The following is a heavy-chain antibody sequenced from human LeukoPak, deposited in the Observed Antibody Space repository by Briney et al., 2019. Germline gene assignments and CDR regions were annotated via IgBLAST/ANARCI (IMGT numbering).Heavy chain of an antibody. J-gene: IGHJ6*02. Sequence: GGSLRLSCAASGFTFRSYAVHWVRQVPGKGLVWVSRINSDGSSTSYADSVKGRFTISRDNAKNTLYLQMNSLRAEDTAVHYCARATSYSNYGMDVWGQGTTVTVSS. CDR3: ARATSYSNYGMDV. D-gene: IGHD4-11*01. CDR1: GFTFRSYA. CDR2: INSDGSST. V-gene: IGHV3-74*01.